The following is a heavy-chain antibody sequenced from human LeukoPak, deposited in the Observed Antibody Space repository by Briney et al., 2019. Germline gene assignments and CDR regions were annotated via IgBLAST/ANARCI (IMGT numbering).Heavy chain of an antibody. CDR1: GGSFSGYY. CDR2: INHSGST. J-gene: IGHJ4*02. V-gene: IGHV4-34*01. Sequence: SETLSLTCAVYGGSFSGYYWSWIRQPPGKGLEWIGEINHSGSTNYNPSLKSRVTISVDTSKNQFSLKLSSVTAADTAVYYCAREWGGSSDFGDYWGQGTLVTVSS. CDR3: AREWGGSSDFGDY. D-gene: IGHD6-13*01.